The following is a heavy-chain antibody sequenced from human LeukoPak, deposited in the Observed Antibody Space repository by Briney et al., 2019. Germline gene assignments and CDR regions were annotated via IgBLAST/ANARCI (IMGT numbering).Heavy chain of an antibody. CDR3: ARARGIAAAMDY. CDR1: GFTFSSYS. J-gene: IGHJ4*02. V-gene: IGHV3-48*04. CDR2: ISSSGSTI. D-gene: IGHD6-13*01. Sequence: GGSLRLSCAASGFTFSSYSTNWVRQAPGKGLEWVSYISSSGSTIYYADSVKGRFTISRDNAKNSLYLQMNSLRAEDTAVYYCARARGIAAAMDYWGQGTLVTVSS.